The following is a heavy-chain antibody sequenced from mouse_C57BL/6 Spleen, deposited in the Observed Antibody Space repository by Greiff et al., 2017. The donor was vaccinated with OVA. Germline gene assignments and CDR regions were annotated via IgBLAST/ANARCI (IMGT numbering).Heavy chain of an antibody. Sequence: QVQLQQSGAELVMPGASVKLSCKASGYTFTSYWMHWVKQRPGQGLEWIGEIDPSDSYTNYNQKFKGKSTLTVDKSSSTAYMQLSSLTSEDSAVYYCARRGDSSGYNYWGQGTTLTVSS. J-gene: IGHJ2*01. CDR3: ARRGDSSGYNY. CDR2: IDPSDSYT. V-gene: IGHV1-69*01. CDR1: GYTFTSYW. D-gene: IGHD3-2*02.